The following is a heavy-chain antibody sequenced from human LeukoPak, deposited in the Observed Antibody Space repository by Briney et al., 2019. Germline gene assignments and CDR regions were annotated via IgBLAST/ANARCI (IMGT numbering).Heavy chain of an antibody. V-gene: IGHV3-53*01. D-gene: IGHD5-18*01. J-gene: IGHJ6*03. Sequence: GGSLRLSCAASGFTVSSNYMSWVRRAPGKGLKWVSIIYSGGSTFYADSVKGRFTISRDSSKNTLYLQMNSLRAEDTAVYYCAGDGYSYGRGYMDVWGKGTTVTVSS. CDR2: IYSGGST. CDR3: AGDGYSYGRGYMDV. CDR1: GFTVSSNY.